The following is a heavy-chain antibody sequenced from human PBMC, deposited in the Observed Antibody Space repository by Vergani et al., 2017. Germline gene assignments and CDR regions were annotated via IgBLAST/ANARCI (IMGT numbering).Heavy chain of an antibody. CDR1: GFTLNTYG. CDR3: ARETRDTPSSLDY. V-gene: IGHV3-33*01. Sequence: QVQILQSGGGVVQPGGSLRLSCTLSGFTLNTYGMHWVRQAPGRGLEWVSMTWYEGNNNYYADSVKGRFTISKDISKNTLYLQMNSLRGDDTAVYYCARETRDTPSSLDYWGQGSLVTVSS. J-gene: IGHJ4*02. CDR2: TWYEGNNN. D-gene: IGHD5-24*01.